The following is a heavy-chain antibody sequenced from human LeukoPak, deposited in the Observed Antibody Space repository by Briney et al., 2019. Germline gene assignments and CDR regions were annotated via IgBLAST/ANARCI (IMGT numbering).Heavy chain of an antibody. J-gene: IGHJ5*02. CDR1: GGSISTYT. CDR2: FYSNGNT. V-gene: IGHV4-4*07. Sequence: SETLSLTCTVSGGSISTYTWSWIRQPAERGLEWIGRFYSNGNTDYIPSVKSRVTMSVDMSKNQVSLKLTSVTAADTAIYYCARDFSSKNWFDTWGQGTLVTVSS. CDR3: ARDFSSKNWFDT.